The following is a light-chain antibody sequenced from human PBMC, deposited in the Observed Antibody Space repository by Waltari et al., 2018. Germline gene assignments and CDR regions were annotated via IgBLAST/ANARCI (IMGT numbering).Light chain of an antibody. CDR3: QQGDTSPPT. J-gene: IGKJ1*01. CDR1: QDISNS. CDR2: HSS. V-gene: IGKV1-12*01. Sequence: EIHMTQSPSSVSASVVDRVSMSCRASQDISNSLAWYQPKSGKAPSLLIYHSSTLQSGVPSRFSGAGTGTDFTLTINNLHPEDFATYFCQQGDTSPPTFGPGTKVELK.